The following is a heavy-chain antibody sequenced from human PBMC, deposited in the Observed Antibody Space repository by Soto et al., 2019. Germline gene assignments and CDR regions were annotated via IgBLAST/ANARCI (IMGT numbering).Heavy chain of an antibody. D-gene: IGHD3-3*01. CDR3: AKDGWSGYYYY. V-gene: IGHV3-23*01. CDR2: ISGSGGST. J-gene: IGHJ4*02. CDR1: VFTFSSYA. Sequence: GGSLRLSCAASVFTFSSYAMSWVRQAPGKGLEWVSAISGSGGSTYYADSVKGRFTISRDNSKNTLYLQMNSLRAEDTAVYYCAKDGWSGYYYYWGQGTLVTVSS.